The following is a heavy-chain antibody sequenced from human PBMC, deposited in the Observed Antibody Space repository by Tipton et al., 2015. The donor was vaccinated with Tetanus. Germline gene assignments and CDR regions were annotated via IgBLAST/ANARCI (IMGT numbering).Heavy chain of an antibody. CDR3: ARGSVVVAARSRLNWFDP. J-gene: IGHJ5*02. V-gene: IGHV5-51*01. Sequence: QSGPEVKKPGESLKISCKGSGYSFTSYWIGWVRQMPGKGLEWMGIIYPGDSDTRYSPSFQGQVTISADKSISTAYLQWSSLKASDTAMYYCARGSVVVAARSRLNWFDPWGQGTLVTVSS. CDR2: IYPGDSDT. CDR1: GYSFTSYW. D-gene: IGHD2-15*01.